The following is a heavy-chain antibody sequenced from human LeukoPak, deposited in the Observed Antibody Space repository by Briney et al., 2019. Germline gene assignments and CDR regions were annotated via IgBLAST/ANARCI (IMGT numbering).Heavy chain of an antibody. V-gene: IGHV3-33*08. CDR1: GFSFSDHY. CDR2: IWYDGSKK. CDR3: ARDPGTLATYFDY. D-gene: IGHD6-13*01. Sequence: GGSLRLSCVVSGFSFSDHYMDWVRQAPGKGLEWVAVIWYDGSKKYYADSVKGRFTISRDDSKNTLYLQMNSLRAEDTAIYYCARDPGTLATYFDYWGPGTLVTVSS. J-gene: IGHJ4*02.